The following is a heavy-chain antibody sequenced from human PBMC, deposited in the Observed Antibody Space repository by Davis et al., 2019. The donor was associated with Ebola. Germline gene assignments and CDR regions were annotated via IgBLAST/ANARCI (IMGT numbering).Heavy chain of an antibody. CDR1: GGSISSGGYY. J-gene: IGHJ3*02. CDR2: IYYSGST. Sequence: PSETLSLTCTVSGGSISSGGYYWSWIRQHPGKGLEWIGYIYYSGSTYYNPSLKSRVTISVDTSKNQFSLKLSSVPAADTAVYYCARDGSSSWYLLGGDAFDIWGQGTMVTVSS. D-gene: IGHD6-13*01. V-gene: IGHV4-31*03. CDR3: ARDGSSSWYLLGGDAFDI.